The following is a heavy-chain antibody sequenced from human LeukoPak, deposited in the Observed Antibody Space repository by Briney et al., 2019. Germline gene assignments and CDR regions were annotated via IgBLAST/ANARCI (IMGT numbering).Heavy chain of an antibody. J-gene: IGHJ4*02. CDR2: MSAYNGNT. CDR3: ARVETYDILTGYYYFDY. Sequence: GASVKVSCKASGYTXTSYGISWVRQAPGQGLEWMGWMSAYNGNTNYAQKLQGRVTMTTDTSMSTAYMELRSLRSDDTAVYYCARVETYDILTGYYYFDYWGQGTLVTVSS. CDR1: GYTXTSYG. V-gene: IGHV1-18*01. D-gene: IGHD3-9*01.